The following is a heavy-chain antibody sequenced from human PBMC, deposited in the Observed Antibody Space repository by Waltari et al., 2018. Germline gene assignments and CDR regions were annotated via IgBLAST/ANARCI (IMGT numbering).Heavy chain of an antibody. D-gene: IGHD6-19*01. CDR2: INPNSGGT. V-gene: IGHV1-2*02. CDR1: GYTFTGYY. CDR3: ARDKGLIPFDY. Sequence: QVQLVQSGAEVKKPGASVKVSCKASGYTFTGYYMHWVRQAPGQGLEWMGWINPNSGGTNYAKKFQGRVTMTRDTSISTAYMELSRLRSDDTAVYYCARDKGLIPFDYWGQGTLVTVSS. J-gene: IGHJ4*02.